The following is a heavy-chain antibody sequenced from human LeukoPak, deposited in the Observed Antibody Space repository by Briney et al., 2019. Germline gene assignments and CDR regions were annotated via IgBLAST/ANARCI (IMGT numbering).Heavy chain of an antibody. CDR2: FDPEDGET. CDR1: GYTLTELS. CDR3: ASGSAIFGVVSRGEFVY. V-gene: IGHV1-24*01. D-gene: IGHD3-3*01. J-gene: IGHJ4*02. Sequence: ASVKVSCKVSGYTLTELSMHWVRQAPGKGLEWMGGFDPEDGETIYAQKFQGRVTMTDDTSTDTAYMELSSLRSEDTAVYYCASGSAIFGVVSRGEFVYWGQGTLVTVSS.